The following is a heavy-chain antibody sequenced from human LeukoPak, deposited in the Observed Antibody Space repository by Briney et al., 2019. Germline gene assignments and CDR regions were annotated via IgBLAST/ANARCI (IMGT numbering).Heavy chain of an antibody. V-gene: IGHV3-33*06. CDR3: AKGIQPSDKNGSDV. CDR1: GFSFIDYA. Sequence: TGGSLRLSCGASGFSFIDYAMHWVRQAPGKGLEWVALIWYDGSNDNYADSVKGRFTISRDNSKNTLYLQMNSLRAEDTAVYYCAKGIQPSDKNGSDVSGQGTIVTVSA. J-gene: IGHJ3*01. D-gene: IGHD5-18*01. CDR2: IWYDGSND.